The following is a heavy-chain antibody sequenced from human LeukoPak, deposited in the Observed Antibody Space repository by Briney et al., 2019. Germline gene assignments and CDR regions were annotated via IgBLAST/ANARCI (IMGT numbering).Heavy chain of an antibody. CDR3: AKASGGSYYYYYMDV. D-gene: IGHD3-10*01. V-gene: IGHV3-9*01. J-gene: IGHJ6*03. CDR1: GFTFDDYA. Sequence: GGSLRLSCAASGFTFDDYAMHWVRQAPGKGLEWVSGISWNSGSIGYADSVKGRFTISRDNAKNSLYLQMNSLRAEDTALYYCAKASGGSYYYYYMDVCGKGTTVTVSS. CDR2: ISWNSGSI.